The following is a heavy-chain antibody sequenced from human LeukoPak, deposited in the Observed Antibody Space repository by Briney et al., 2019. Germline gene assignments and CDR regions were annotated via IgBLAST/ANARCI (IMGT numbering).Heavy chain of an antibody. CDR1: GYSISSGYY. CDR3: ASGSYYFY. Sequence: SETLSLTCTVSGYSISSGYYWGWIRQPPGKGLEWIGSIYHSGSTYYNPSLKSRVTISVDTSKNQFSLKLSSVTAADTAVYYCASGSYYFYWGQGTLVTVSS. J-gene: IGHJ4*02. D-gene: IGHD1-26*01. V-gene: IGHV4-38-2*02. CDR2: IYHSGST.